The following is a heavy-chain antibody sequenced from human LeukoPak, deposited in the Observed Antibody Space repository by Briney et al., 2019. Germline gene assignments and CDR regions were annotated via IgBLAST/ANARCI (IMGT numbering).Heavy chain of an antibody. J-gene: IGHJ3*02. CDR3: ARPLAFPDLWNALDI. Sequence: GRSLRLSCAASGFTFSNYAIHWVRLAPGKGLEWLAVISYDGNNKYYADSVKGRFTISRDNSKNTLYLQMSSLRVEDTAVYYCARPLAFPDLWNALDIWGQGTMVIVSS. D-gene: IGHD3-3*02. CDR2: ISYDGNNK. V-gene: IGHV3-30-3*01. CDR1: GFTFSNYA.